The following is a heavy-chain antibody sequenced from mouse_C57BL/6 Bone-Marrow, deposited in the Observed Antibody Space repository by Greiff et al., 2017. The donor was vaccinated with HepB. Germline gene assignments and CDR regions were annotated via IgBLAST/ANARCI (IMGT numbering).Heavy chain of an antibody. CDR3: AKSLYYAMDY. Sequence: VQVVESGGGLVQPGGSLKLSCAASGFTFSDYYMYWVRQTPEKRLEWVAYISNGGGSTYYPDTVKGRFTISRDNAKNTLYLQMSRLKSEDTAMYYYAKSLYYAMDYWGQGTSVTVSS. CDR1: GFTFSDYY. J-gene: IGHJ4*01. V-gene: IGHV5-12*01. CDR2: ISNGGGST.